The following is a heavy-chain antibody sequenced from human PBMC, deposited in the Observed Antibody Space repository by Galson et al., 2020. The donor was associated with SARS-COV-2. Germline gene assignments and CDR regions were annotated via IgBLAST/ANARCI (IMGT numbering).Heavy chain of an antibody. CDR2: IYYSGST. J-gene: IGHJ6*02. CDR3: ARGPTRFLEWLLYPLDYYGMDV. V-gene: IGHV4-39*07. Sequence: SETLSLTCTVSGGSISSSSYYWGWIRQPPGKGLEWIGSIYYSGSTYYNPSLKSRVTISVDTSKNQFSLKLSSVTAADTAVYYCARGPTRFLEWLLYPLDYYGMDVWGQGTTVTVSS. CDR1: GGSISSSSYY. D-gene: IGHD3-3*01.